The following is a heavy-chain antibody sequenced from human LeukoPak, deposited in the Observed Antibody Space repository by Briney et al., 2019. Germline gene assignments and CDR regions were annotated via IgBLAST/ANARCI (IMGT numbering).Heavy chain of an antibody. CDR1: GFTFSSYA. CDR2: ISGSGGST. D-gene: IGHD1-26*01. Sequence: GGSLRLSCAASGFTFSSYAMSWVRQAPGKGLEWASAISGSGGSTYYADSVKGRFTISRDNSKNTLYLQMYSLRAEDTAVYYCAKDGWELLLYDYWGQGTLVTVSS. CDR3: AKDGWELLLYDY. V-gene: IGHV3-23*01. J-gene: IGHJ4*02.